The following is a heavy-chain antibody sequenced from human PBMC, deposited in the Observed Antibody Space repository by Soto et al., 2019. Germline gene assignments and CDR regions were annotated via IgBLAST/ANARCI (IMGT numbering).Heavy chain of an antibody. CDR1: VGSFSGYY. CDR2: INHSGST. V-gene: IGHV4-34*01. CDR3: ARGIYYGSGSYYRPGYYYYGMDV. D-gene: IGHD3-10*01. Sequence: SETLSLTCAVYVGSFSGYYWSWIRQPPGKGLEWIGEINHSGSTNYNPSLKSRVTISVDTSKNQFSLKLSSVTAADTAVYYCARGIYYGSGSYYRPGYYYYGMDVWGQGTTVTVSS. J-gene: IGHJ6*02.